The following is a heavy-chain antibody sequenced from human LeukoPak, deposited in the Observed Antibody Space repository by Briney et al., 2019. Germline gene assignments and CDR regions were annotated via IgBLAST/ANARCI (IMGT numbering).Heavy chain of an antibody. CDR3: ARSDPSGSYYKSTNFDY. J-gene: IGHJ4*02. V-gene: IGHV1-2*06. CDR1: GYTFTGYY. D-gene: IGHD3-10*01. CDR2: INPNSGGT. Sequence: GASVKVSCKASGYTFTGYYMHWVRQAPGQGLEWMGRINPNSGGTNYAQKFQGRVTMTRDTSISTAYMELSRLRPDDTAVYYCARSDPSGSYYKSTNFDYWGQGTLVTVSS.